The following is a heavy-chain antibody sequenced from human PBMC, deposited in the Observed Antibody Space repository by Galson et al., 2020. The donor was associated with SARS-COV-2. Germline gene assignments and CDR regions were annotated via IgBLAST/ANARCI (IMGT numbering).Heavy chain of an antibody. CDR1: GYSISSGYY. J-gene: IGHJ5*02. V-gene: IGHV4-38-2*01. Sequence: SETLSLTCAVSGYSISSGYYWGWIRQPPGKGLEWIGSIYHSGSTYYNPSLKSRVTISVDTSKNQFSLKLSSVTAADTAVYYCVRHVRGSGLGPWGQGTLVTVSS. D-gene: IGHD3-10*01. CDR3: VRHVRGSGLGP. CDR2: IYHSGST.